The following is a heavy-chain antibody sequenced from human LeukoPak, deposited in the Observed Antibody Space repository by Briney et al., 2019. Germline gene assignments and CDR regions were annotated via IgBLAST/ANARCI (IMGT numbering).Heavy chain of an antibody. J-gene: IGHJ4*02. CDR2: INPNSGGT. V-gene: IGHV1-2*02. D-gene: IGHD3-22*01. CDR1: GYTFTGYH. CDR3: ARVRYYYDSSGYPDY. Sequence: ASVKVSCKASGYTFTGYHMHWVRQAPGQGLEWMGWINPNSGGTNYAQKFQGRVTMTRDTSISTAYMELSRLRSDDTAVYYCARVRYYYDSSGYPDYWGQGTLVTVSS.